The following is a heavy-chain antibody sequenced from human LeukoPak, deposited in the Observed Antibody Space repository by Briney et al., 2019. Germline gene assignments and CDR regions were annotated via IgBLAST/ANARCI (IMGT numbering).Heavy chain of an antibody. Sequence: ASVKVSCKASGYTFTGYYMHWVRQAPGQGLEWMGRINPNSGGTNYAQKFQGRVTMTRDTSISTAYMELGRLRSDDTAVYYCARVWAHYYDSSGYYSLEEDYWGQGTLVTVSS. D-gene: IGHD3-22*01. V-gene: IGHV1-2*06. CDR3: ARVWAHYYDSSGYYSLEEDY. J-gene: IGHJ4*02. CDR1: GYTFTGYY. CDR2: INPNSGGT.